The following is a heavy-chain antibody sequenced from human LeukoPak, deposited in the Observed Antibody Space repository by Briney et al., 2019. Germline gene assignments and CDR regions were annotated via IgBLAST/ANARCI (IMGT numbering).Heavy chain of an antibody. CDR1: GGSISSGGYY. Sequence: PSQTLSLTCTVSGGSISSGGYYWSWIRQHPGKGLEWIGYIYYSGSTNYNPSLKSRVTISVDTSKNQFSLKLSSVTAADTAVYYCARVPYYDFWSGYKGGEYYFDYWGQGTLVTVSS. J-gene: IGHJ4*02. D-gene: IGHD3-3*01. CDR2: IYYSGST. V-gene: IGHV4-61*08. CDR3: ARVPYYDFWSGYKGGEYYFDY.